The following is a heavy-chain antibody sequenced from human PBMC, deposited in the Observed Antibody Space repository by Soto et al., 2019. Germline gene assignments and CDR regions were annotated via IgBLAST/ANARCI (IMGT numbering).Heavy chain of an antibody. J-gene: IGHJ5*02. V-gene: IGHV3-74*01. CDR3: AKGGHYSVFDP. CDR2: INTAGSTT. CDR1: GFTFSNYW. D-gene: IGHD6-13*01. Sequence: GGSLRLSCAASGFTFSNYWMHWVRQAPGKGLVWVSRINTAGSTTNYADSVKGRFSISRDNSKNTLYLQMNSLRAEDTAIYYCAKGGHYSVFDPWGQGTLVTVSS.